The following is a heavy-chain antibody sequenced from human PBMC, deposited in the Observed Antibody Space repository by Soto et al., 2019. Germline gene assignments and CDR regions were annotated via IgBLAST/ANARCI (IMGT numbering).Heavy chain of an antibody. CDR3: ARDRYYYDSSGFRIGYYFDY. V-gene: IGHV3-30-3*01. D-gene: IGHD3-22*01. Sequence: QVQLVESGGGVVQPGRSLRLSCAASGFTFSSYAMHWVRQAPGKGLEWVAVISYDGSNKYYADSVKGRFTISRDNSKNTLYLQMNSLRAEDTAVYYCARDRYYYDSSGFRIGYYFDYWGQGTLVTVSS. CDR1: GFTFSSYA. CDR2: ISYDGSNK. J-gene: IGHJ4*02.